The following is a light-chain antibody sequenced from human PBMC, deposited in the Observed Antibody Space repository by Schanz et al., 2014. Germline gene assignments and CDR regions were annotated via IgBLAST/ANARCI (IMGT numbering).Light chain of an antibody. CDR3: SSHGGSRV. V-gene: IGLV1-44*01. CDR1: GSNIGTNP. CDR2: SNN. Sequence: QSVLTQPPSASGTPGQRVTISCSGSGSNIGTNPVNWYQLLPGTAPNLLIYSNNQRPSGVPDRFSGSKSGTSASLAISGLQSEDEADYYCSSHGGSRVFGGGTQLTVL. J-gene: IGLJ3*02.